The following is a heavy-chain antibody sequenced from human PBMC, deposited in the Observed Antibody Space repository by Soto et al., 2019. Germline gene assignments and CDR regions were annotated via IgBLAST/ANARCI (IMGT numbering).Heavy chain of an antibody. Sequence: GALRLSCAASGFTFSSYAMSWVRQAPGKGLEWVSAISGSGGSTYYADSVKGRFTISRDNSKNTLYLQMNSLRAEDTAVYYCAKDYDILISDGEYYFDYWGQGTLVTVSS. CDR1: GFTFSSYA. J-gene: IGHJ4*02. D-gene: IGHD3-9*01. CDR2: ISGSGGST. CDR3: AKDYDILISDGEYYFDY. V-gene: IGHV3-23*01.